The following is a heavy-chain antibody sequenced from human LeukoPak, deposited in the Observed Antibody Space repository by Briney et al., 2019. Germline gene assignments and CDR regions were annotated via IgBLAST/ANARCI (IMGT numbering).Heavy chain of an antibody. CDR2: IYYSGST. J-gene: IGHJ3*02. V-gene: IGHV4-39*07. CDR3: ARYNWNDDAFDI. Sequence: SETLSLTCTVSSGSISSSSYLWGWLRQPPGKRGGRIGSIYYSGSTYYNQSLKSRVTISVDTSKNQFSLKLSSVAAADTAVYYCARYNWNDDAFDIWGQGTLVSVSS. D-gene: IGHD1-1*01. CDR1: SGSISSSSYL.